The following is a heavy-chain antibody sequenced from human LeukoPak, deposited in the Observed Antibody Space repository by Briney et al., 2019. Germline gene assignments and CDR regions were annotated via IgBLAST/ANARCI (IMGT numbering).Heavy chain of an antibody. V-gene: IGHV3-21*01. CDR3: ARDTYNWNYGYDY. D-gene: IGHD1-7*01. CDR1: GFPFRSYS. CDR2: ISTTSTYV. Sequence: GGSLRLSCAASGFPFRSYSMNWVRQAPGKGLEWVSSISTTSTYVYYVDSVRGRFTISRDNAKNSLYLQMNSLRAEDTAVYYCARDTYNWNYGYDYWGQGTLVTVSS. J-gene: IGHJ4*02.